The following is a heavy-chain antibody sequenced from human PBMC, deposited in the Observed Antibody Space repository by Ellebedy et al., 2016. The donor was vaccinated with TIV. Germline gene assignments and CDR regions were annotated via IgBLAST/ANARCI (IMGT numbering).Heavy chain of an antibody. J-gene: IGHJ6*03. Sequence: GGSLRLSXAASGFTFSSYAMSWVRQAPGRRLEWVSAISGSDGSTHYVDSVRGRFTISRDNSKNTLYLQMTSLRAEDTAVYYCAKAPTAIFAHFYYYYYYMDVWGKGTTVTVSS. CDR1: GFTFSSYA. D-gene: IGHD2-21*02. CDR3: AKAPTAIFAHFYYYYYYMDV. CDR2: ISGSDGST. V-gene: IGHV3-23*01.